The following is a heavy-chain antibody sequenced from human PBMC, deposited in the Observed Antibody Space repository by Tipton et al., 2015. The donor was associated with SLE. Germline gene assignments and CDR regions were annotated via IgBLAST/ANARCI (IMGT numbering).Heavy chain of an antibody. J-gene: IGHJ3*02. CDR3: ARVVYSFSDAFDI. CDR1: GGSISSGSYY. CDR2: IYTSGST. V-gene: IGHV4-61*02. Sequence: LRLSCTVSGGSISSGSYYWSWIRQPAGKGLEWIGRIYTSGSTNYNPSLKSRVTISVDPSKNQFSLRLTSLTAADTAVYYCARVVYSFSDAFDIWGQGTLVTVSS. D-gene: IGHD6-13*01.